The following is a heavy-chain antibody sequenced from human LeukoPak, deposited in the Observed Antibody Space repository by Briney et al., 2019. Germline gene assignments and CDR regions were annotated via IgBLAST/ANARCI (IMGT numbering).Heavy chain of an antibody. Sequence: GASVKVSCKASGGTFSSYAISWVRQAPGHGLEWMGRIIPILGIANYAQKFQGRVTITADKYTSTAYMELSSLRSEDTAVYYCARGYYDSSAFPGYWGQGTLVTVSS. J-gene: IGHJ4*02. CDR3: ARGYYDSSAFPGY. D-gene: IGHD3-22*01. V-gene: IGHV1-69*04. CDR2: IIPILGIA. CDR1: GGTFSSYA.